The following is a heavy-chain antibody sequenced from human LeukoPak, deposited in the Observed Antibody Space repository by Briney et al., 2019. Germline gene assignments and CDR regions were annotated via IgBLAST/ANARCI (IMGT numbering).Heavy chain of an antibody. V-gene: IGHV4-31*03. CDR3: ARVYNGYSSSWYPFDY. CDR2: IYYSGST. D-gene: IGHD6-13*01. J-gene: IGHJ4*02. Sequence: SETLSLTCTVSGGSISSGGYYWSWIRQHPGKGLEWIGYIYYSGSTYYNPSLKSRVTISVDTSKNQFSLKLSSVTAADTAVYYCARVYNGYSSSWYPFDYWGQGTLVTVSS. CDR1: GGSISSGGYY.